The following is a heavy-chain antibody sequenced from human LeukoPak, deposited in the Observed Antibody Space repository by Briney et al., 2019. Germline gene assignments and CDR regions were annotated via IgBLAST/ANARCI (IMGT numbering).Heavy chain of an antibody. CDR3: ARQALWFFDH. V-gene: IGHV4-39*01. D-gene: IGHD2-21*01. CDR1: GGSISSNSNY. J-gene: IGHJ4*02. Sequence: SETLSLTCTVSGGSISSNSNYWAWNRQPPGRGLEWIVSISYGGSTYDSPSRESRVTISVDTTKNQFSLNLSSVTAADTAVYYCARQALWFFDHWGQGTLVTVSS. CDR2: ISYGGST.